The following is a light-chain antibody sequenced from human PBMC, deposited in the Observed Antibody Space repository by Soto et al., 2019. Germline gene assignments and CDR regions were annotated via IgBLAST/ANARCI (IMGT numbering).Light chain of an antibody. CDR3: QQYNNWRT. J-gene: IGKJ1*01. CDR1: QSVNSN. Sequence: EIVMTQSPATLSLSPGERAKLSCRASQSVNSNLAWYQQNPGQAPRLLIYFASTSASGIPARFIVSWSGTEFTLTISSLQSEDFAVYYCQQYNNWRTFGQGTKV. CDR2: FAS. V-gene: IGKV3-15*01.